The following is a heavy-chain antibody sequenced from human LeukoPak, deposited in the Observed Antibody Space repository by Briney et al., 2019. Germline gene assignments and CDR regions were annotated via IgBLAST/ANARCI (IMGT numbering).Heavy chain of an antibody. CDR2: ISWDGTVK. V-gene: IGHV3-30-3*01. J-gene: IGHJ4*02. CDR1: GFTFRSYA. Sequence: GGSLRLSCAASGFTFRSYAIHWVRQAPGKGLEWVAFISWDGTVKYYADSVKGRFSISRDNSKNTLSLQMNSLRGEDTAVYYCAKGRDDFWSGYPDYWGQGTLVTVSS. D-gene: IGHD3-3*01. CDR3: AKGRDDFWSGYPDY.